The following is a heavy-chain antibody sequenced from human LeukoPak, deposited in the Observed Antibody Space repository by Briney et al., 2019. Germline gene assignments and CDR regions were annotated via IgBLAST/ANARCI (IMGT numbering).Heavy chain of an antibody. CDR2: IHHSGST. V-gene: IGHV4-31*03. D-gene: IGHD3-10*01. CDR3: ASYGSGSYRFDP. J-gene: IGHJ5*02. CDR1: GGSLSSVNYY. Sequence: SETRSLTCTVSGGSLSSVNYYWSWIRQHPGKGLEWIGFIHHSGSTYYNPSLKSRVIISVDTSKNQFSLKLNSVTAADTAVYYCASYGSGSYRFDPWGQGTLVTVSS.